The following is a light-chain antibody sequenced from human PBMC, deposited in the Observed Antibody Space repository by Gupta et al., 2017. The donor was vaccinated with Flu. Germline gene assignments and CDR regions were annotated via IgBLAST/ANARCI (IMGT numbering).Light chain of an antibody. J-gene: IGKJ2*01. Sequence: EIVLTQSPGTLSLSPGERATLSCRASQSISSGFLTWYQQKPGQTPRLLIYRASSRATGIPDRFSGSGSGTDFTLTISRLEPEDFAVYYCQQYGRSPYTFGQGTKLEIK. CDR2: RAS. CDR1: QSISSGF. CDR3: QQYGRSPYT. V-gene: IGKV3-20*01.